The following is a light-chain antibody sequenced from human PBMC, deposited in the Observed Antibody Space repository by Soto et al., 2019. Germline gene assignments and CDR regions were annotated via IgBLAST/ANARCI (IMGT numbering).Light chain of an antibody. CDR3: QQYYSTPHT. J-gene: IGKJ2*01. Sequence: DIVMTQSPDSLAVSLGERATINCKSSQSVLYSSNNKNYLAWYQQKQGQPPKLLIYWASTRESGVPDRFSGSGSGTDFTLTISSLQAEDVAVYYFQQYYSTPHTFGQGTKLEIK. CDR2: WAS. CDR1: QSVLYSSNNKNY. V-gene: IGKV4-1*01.